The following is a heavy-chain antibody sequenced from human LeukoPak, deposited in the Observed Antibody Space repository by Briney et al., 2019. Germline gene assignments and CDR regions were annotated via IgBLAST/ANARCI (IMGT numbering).Heavy chain of an antibody. D-gene: IGHD3-10*01. CDR3: VRGTPTPGMDY. J-gene: IGHJ4*02. CDR2: IDTTTGNP. V-gene: IGHV7-4-1*02. CDR1: GYPFSAHF. Sequence: ASVNVSCKASGYPFSAHFLDWVRQAPGQGLEWMGNIDTTTGNPRYAQDFTGRFVFSLDTSVSTAYLQITSLKADDTAAYYCVRGTPTPGMDYWGQGTQVTVSS.